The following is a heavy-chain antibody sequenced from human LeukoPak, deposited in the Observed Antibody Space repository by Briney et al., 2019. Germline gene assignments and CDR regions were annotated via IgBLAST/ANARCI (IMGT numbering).Heavy chain of an antibody. CDR1: GGSFSGYY. J-gene: IGHJ4*02. CDR2: INHSGST. Sequence: SETLSLTCAVYGGSFSGYYWSWIGQPPGKWLEWIGEINHSGSTNYNPSLKSRVTISVDTSKNQFSLKLSSVTAADTAVYYCARGQRRTTVTYFDYWGQGTLLTVSS. D-gene: IGHD4-17*01. V-gene: IGHV4-34*01. CDR3: ARGQRRTTVTYFDY.